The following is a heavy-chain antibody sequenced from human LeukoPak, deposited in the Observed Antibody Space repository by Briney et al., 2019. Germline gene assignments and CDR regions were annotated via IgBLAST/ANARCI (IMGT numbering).Heavy chain of an antibody. D-gene: IGHD1-26*01. J-gene: IGHJ5*02. Sequence: ASVKVSCKTSGYTFTAYYIHWLRQAPGQGLEWMGGMNPNSGGTKYAQTFQGRVTMTRDTSISTAYMELIGLRSDDTAVYYCAGPWDQVGFDPWGQGTLVSVSS. V-gene: IGHV1-2*02. CDR2: MNPNSGGT. CDR1: GYTFTAYY. CDR3: AGPWDQVGFDP.